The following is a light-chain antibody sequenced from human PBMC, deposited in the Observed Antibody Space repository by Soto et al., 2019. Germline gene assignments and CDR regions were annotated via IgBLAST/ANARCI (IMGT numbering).Light chain of an antibody. Sequence: SYELTQPPSVSVAPGETARISGGGNNIGSKGVHWYQHKPGQAPVLVIYSDTDLPPVIPERVSGSNSANMATLTISRVEAGDEADYYCQVWDSGSAHVLFGGGTKLTVL. CDR3: QVWDSGSAHVL. V-gene: IGLV3-21*01. CDR1: NIGSKG. CDR2: SDT. J-gene: IGLJ2*01.